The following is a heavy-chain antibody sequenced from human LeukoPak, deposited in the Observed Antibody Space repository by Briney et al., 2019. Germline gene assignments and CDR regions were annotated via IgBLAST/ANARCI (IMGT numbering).Heavy chain of an antibody. CDR3: ARDGDTYYYDSSGPGP. V-gene: IGHV3-66*01. Sequence: GGSLRLSCAASGLTVSNNFMSWVRQAPGKGLEWVSVIYSGGSTDYADSVKGRFTISRDNSKNTLYLQMNSLRAEDTAVYYCARDGDTYYYDSSGPGPWGQGTLVTVSS. D-gene: IGHD3-22*01. CDR2: IYSGGST. CDR1: GLTVSNNF. J-gene: IGHJ5*02.